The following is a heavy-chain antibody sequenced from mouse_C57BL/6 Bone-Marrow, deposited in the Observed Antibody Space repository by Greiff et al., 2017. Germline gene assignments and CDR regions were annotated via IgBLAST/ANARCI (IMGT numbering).Heavy chain of an antibody. Sequence: QVQLKQSGAELVRPGASVTLSCKASGYTFTDYEMHWVKQTPVHGLEWIGAIYPETGGTAYNQKFKGKAILTADKSSSTAYMELRSLTSEDSAVYYCTRPGYWGQGTTLTVSS. J-gene: IGHJ2*01. CDR3: TRPGY. V-gene: IGHV1-15*01. CDR1: GYTFTDYE. CDR2: IYPETGGT.